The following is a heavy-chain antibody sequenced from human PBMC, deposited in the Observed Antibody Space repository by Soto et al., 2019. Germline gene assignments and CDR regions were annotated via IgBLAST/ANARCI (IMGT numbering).Heavy chain of an antibody. J-gene: IGHJ4*02. Sequence: GGSLRLSCAASGFTFSSYGMHWVRQAPGKGLEWVAVISYDGSNKYYADSVKGRFTISRDNSKNTLYLQMNSLRAEGTAVYYCAKDILRIAAAGLGSFDYWGQGTLVTVSS. V-gene: IGHV3-30*18. CDR3: AKDILRIAAAGLGSFDY. CDR1: GFTFSSYG. D-gene: IGHD6-13*01. CDR2: ISYDGSNK.